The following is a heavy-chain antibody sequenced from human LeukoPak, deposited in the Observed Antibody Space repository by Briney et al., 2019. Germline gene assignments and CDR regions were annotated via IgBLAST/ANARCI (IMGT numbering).Heavy chain of an antibody. D-gene: IGHD2-2*01. CDR1: GFTFSSYE. V-gene: IGHV3-48*03. J-gene: IGHJ6*02. CDR2: ISSSGSTI. CDR3: ARDNALGMDV. Sequence: RGSLRLSCAAAGFTFSSYEMNWVRQAPGKGLEWVSYISSSGSTIYYADSVKGRFTISRDNAKNSLYLQMNSLIAEDTAVYYCARDNALGMDVWGQGTTVTVSS.